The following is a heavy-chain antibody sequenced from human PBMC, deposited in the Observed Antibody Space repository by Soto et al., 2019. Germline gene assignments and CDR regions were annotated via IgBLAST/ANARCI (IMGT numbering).Heavy chain of an antibody. Sequence: EVQLLESGGGLVQPGGSLRLSCAVSGFTFSSYAMNWVRQAPGKGLEWLSLITADGGDTYYAAPVKGRFTISSDNSKKALFLQMNSLRAEDTAVYYCARLPGEYSSSWFFDLWGQGTLVTVSS. CDR3: ARLPGEYSSSWFFDL. V-gene: IGHV3-23*01. CDR1: GFTFSSYA. CDR2: ITADGGDT. D-gene: IGHD6-13*01. J-gene: IGHJ4*02.